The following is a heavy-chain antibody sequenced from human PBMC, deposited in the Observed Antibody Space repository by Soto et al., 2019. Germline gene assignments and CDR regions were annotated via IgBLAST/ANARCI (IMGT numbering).Heavy chain of an antibody. V-gene: IGHV1-2*02. Sequence: QLHLEQSGAVVKKPGASVTVSCSASGYPVTAYYMHWVRQAPGRGLEWMGGINPATGAAKYTQTFQGRVTMTRDTSTSTVFMELSGLTSEDTAVFYWARGGGVGVAGSAAFDMWGQGTLVTVSS. D-gene: IGHD3-3*01. J-gene: IGHJ3*02. CDR3: ARGGGVGVAGSAAFDM. CDR1: GYPVTAYY. CDR2: INPATGAA.